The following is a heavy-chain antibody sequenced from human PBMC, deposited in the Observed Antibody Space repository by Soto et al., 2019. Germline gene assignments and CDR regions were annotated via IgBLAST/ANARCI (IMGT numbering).Heavy chain of an antibody. J-gene: IGHJ4*01. D-gene: IGHD1-1*01. CDR2: MYHDGNS. Sequence: SETPSLTCNVFGFSLNTTFWAWIRQPPGKGLEWIGHMYHDGNSAYSPSLMSRITMSLDTSKNHFSLKLGSVTAADTAVYYCARLLRGWTGRPGYLDYWGHGSLVTVS. CDR3: ARLLRGWTGRPGYLDY. V-gene: IGHV4-59*08. CDR1: GFSLNTTF.